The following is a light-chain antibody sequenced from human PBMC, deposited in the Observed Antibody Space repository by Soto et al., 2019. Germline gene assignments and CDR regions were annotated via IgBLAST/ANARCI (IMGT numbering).Light chain of an antibody. J-gene: IGKJ1*01. CDR1: QSVSSN. V-gene: IGKV3-15*01. CDR3: QQYNNWPRK. Sequence: EIVMTQSPATLSVSPGERATLSCRASQSVSSNLAWYQQKPGQAPRLLIYGASTRATGIPARFSGSGSGTEFTLTISSLQSEDFAVYYCQQYNNWPRKFGHGTKVESK. CDR2: GAS.